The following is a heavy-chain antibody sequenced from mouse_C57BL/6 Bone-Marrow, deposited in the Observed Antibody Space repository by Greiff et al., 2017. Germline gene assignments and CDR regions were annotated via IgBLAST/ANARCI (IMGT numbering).Heavy chain of an antibody. Sequence: QVTLKESGPGILQPSQTLSLTCSFSGFSLSTFGMGVGWIRQPSGKGLEWLAHIWWDDDKYYNPALKSRLTISKDTSKNQVFLKIANVDTADTATYCWARMGIYYDYDGYAMDYWGQGTSVTVSS. CDR2: IWWDDDK. CDR3: ARMGIYYDYDGYAMDY. J-gene: IGHJ4*01. CDR1: GFSLSTFGMG. V-gene: IGHV8-8*01. D-gene: IGHD2-4*01.